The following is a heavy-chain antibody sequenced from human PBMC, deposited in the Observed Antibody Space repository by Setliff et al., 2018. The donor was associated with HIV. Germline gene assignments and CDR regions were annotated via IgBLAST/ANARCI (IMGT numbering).Heavy chain of an antibody. CDR2: ISSTSTYT. CDR1: RFTFSDYY. D-gene: IGHD3-9*01. Sequence: PGGSLRLSCAASRFTFSDYYMNWIRQAPGKGLEWLSFISSTSTYTNYADSVKGRFTISRDNAKKLVYLQMNSLRADDTAVYYCASGRYSIFDGFDIWGQGTRVTVSS. V-gene: IGHV3-11*03. J-gene: IGHJ3*02. CDR3: ASGRYSIFDGFDI.